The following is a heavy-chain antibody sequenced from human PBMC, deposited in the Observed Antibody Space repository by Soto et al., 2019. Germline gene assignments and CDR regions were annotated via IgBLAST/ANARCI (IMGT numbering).Heavy chain of an antibody. CDR1: GGSISSSNW. D-gene: IGHD3-10*01. CDR2: IYHSGST. Sequence: SETLSLTCAVSGGSISSSNWWSWVRQPPGKGLEWIGEIYHSGSTNYNPSLKSRVTISVDKSKNQFSLKLSSVTAADTAVYYCARVAKVRGVIRGPYYGMDVWGQGTTVS. V-gene: IGHV4-4*02. CDR3: ARVAKVRGVIRGPYYGMDV. J-gene: IGHJ6*02.